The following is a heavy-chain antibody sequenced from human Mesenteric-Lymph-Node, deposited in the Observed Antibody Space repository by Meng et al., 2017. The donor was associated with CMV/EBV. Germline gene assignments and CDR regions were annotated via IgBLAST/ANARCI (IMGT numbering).Heavy chain of an antibody. CDR2: ISSSSTYI. CDR3: ARAPYLWWFDP. Sequence: GESLKISCAASGFTFSTSGMSWVRQAPGKGLEWVASISSSSTYIYYADSVKGRFTISRDSSKNTLYLQMNSLRAEDTAVYYCARAPYLWWFDPWGQGTLVTVSS. V-gene: IGHV3-21*01. J-gene: IGHJ5*02. CDR1: GFTFSTSG. D-gene: IGHD2-21*01.